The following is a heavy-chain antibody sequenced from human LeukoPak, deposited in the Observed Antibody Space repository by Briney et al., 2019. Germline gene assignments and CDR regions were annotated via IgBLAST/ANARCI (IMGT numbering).Heavy chain of an antibody. D-gene: IGHD2-8*01. V-gene: IGHV4-59*08. Sequence: PSETLSLTCTVSGGSISSYYWSWIRQPPGKGLEWIGYTYYSGSTNYNPSLKSRVTISVDTSKNQFSLKLSSVTAADTAVYYCARHFSLPMYLYWFDPWGQGTLVTVSS. CDR3: ARHFSLPMYLYWFDP. CDR2: TYYSGST. J-gene: IGHJ5*02. CDR1: GGSISSYY.